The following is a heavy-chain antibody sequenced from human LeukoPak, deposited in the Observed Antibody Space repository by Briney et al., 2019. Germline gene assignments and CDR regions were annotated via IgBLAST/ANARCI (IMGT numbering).Heavy chain of an antibody. CDR2: MNPGNGDT. CDR1: GYTFTTHD. CDR3: ARDQGGIAAHWGYMDV. J-gene: IGHJ6*03. D-gene: IGHD6-13*01. Sequence: ASVKVSCKASGYTFTTHDLTWVRQATGQGLEWMGWMNPGNGDTAYAQKFQGRVTITTDESTSTAYMELSSLRSEDTAVYYCARDQGGIAAHWGYMDVWGKGTTVTVSS. V-gene: IGHV1-8*01.